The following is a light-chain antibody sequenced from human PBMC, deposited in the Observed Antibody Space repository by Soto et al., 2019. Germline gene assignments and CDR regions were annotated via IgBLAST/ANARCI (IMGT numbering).Light chain of an antibody. CDR3: QQYGSSPFT. J-gene: IGKJ3*01. CDR1: QSVSSSY. CDR2: GVS. V-gene: IGKV3-20*01. Sequence: EIVLTQSPGTLSLSPGERATLSCRASQSVSSSYLAWYQQKPGQAPRLLIYGVSMMATVIPDRFSCSGSGTAFPLTINRLEPEDFAVYYCQQYGSSPFTFGPGTKVDIK.